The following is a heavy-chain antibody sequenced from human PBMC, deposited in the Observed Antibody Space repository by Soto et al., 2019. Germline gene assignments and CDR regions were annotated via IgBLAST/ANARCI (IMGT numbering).Heavy chain of an antibody. D-gene: IGHD3-3*01. V-gene: IGHV4-30-4*01. J-gene: IGHJ5*02. CDR2: IYYSGST. CDR3: ARAIYDFWSGYYNWFDP. Sequence: PSETLSLTCTVSGGSISSGDYYWSWIRQPPGKGLEWIGYIYYSGSTYYNPSLKSRVTISVDTSKNQFSLKLSSVTAADTAVYYCARAIYDFWSGYYNWFDPWGQGTLVTVS. CDR1: GGSISSGDYY.